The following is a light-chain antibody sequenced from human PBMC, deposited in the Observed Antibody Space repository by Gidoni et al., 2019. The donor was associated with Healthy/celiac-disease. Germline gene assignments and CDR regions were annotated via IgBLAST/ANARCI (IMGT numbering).Light chain of an antibody. CDR1: QSVSSSY. V-gene: IGKV3-20*01. CDR2: GAS. J-gene: IGKJ3*01. Sequence: EIVLTPSPGTLSLSPGERATLSCRASQSVSSSYVAWYQQKPGQAPRLLIYGASSRATGIPDRCSGSGSGTDFTLTISRLEPEDFAVYYCQQYGSSIFTFGPGTKVDIK. CDR3: QQYGSSIFT.